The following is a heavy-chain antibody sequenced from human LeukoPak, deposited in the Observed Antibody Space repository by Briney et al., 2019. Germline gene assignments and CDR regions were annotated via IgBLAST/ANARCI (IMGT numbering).Heavy chain of an antibody. CDR1: GYTFTSYG. V-gene: IGHV1-18*01. Sequence: ASVKVSCKASGYTFTSYGISWVRQAPGQGLEWMGWISAYNGNTNYAQKLQGRVTMTTDTSTSTAYMELRSLRSDDTAVYYCARDPPRTVVVVAATNYYGMDVWGQGTTVTVS. J-gene: IGHJ6*02. CDR3: ARDPPRTVVVVAATNYYGMDV. CDR2: ISAYNGNT. D-gene: IGHD2-15*01.